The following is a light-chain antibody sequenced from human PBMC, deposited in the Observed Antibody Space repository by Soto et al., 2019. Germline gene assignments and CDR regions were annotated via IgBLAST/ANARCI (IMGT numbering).Light chain of an antibody. CDR2: GAS. CDR1: QSVSSSY. CDR3: QQDGSSSLP. V-gene: IGKV3-20*01. J-gene: IGKJ4*01. Sequence: EIVLTQSPGTLSLSPGERATLSCRASQSVSSSYLAWYQQKPGQAPRLLIYGASSRATGIPDRFSGSGSGTDFTLTISRLEPEDFSVYYCQQDGSSSLPFGGGTKVEIK.